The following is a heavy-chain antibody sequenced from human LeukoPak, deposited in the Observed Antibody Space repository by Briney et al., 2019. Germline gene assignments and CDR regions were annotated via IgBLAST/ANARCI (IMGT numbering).Heavy chain of an antibody. D-gene: IGHD4-17*01. Sequence: PGGSLRLSCAASGFTFSSYWMSWVRQAPGKGLEWIGRIYTSGSTNYNPSLKSRVTMSVDTSKNQFSLKLSSVTAADTAVYYCARSDDYGDYVQTFDYWGQGTLVTVSS. CDR2: IYTSGST. V-gene: IGHV4-4*07. CDR3: ARSDDYGDYVQTFDY. J-gene: IGHJ4*02. CDR1: GFTFSSYW.